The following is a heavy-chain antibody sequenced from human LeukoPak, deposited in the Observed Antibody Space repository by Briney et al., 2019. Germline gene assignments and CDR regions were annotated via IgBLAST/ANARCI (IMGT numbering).Heavy chain of an antibody. CDR1: GFTFSSSA. CDR3: AKEGPPSSGWPFDY. Sequence: GGSLRLSWAASGFTFSSSAMSWVRQAPGKGLEWVSAISDTGITTYYADSVKGRFTVSRDNSQNTLYLQMNSLRAEDTALYFCAKEGPPSSGWPFDYWGQGTLVTVSS. J-gene: IGHJ4*02. CDR2: ISDTGITT. D-gene: IGHD6-19*01. V-gene: IGHV3-23*01.